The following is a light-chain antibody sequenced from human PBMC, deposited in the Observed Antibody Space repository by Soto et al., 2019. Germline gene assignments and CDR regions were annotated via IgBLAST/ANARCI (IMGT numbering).Light chain of an antibody. CDR2: DAS. CDR1: QSISTW. V-gene: IGKV1-5*01. Sequence: DIQMTQSPSTLSASVGDTVTITCRASQSISTWMAWYQQKPGKAPKLLIFDASTLEGGVPSRFSGSASGTEFTLTISSLQPDDFANYYCQHYDSYPYTFGQGTKVEI. J-gene: IGKJ2*01. CDR3: QHYDSYPYT.